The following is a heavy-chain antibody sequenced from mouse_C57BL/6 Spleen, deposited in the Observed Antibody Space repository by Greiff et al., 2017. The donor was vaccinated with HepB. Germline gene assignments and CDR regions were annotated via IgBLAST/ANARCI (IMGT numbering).Heavy chain of an antibody. CDR1: GFTFSSYG. V-gene: IGHV5-6*01. CDR3: ARSRGTTVVANFDY. Sequence: EVQGVESGGDLVKPGGSLKLSCAASGFTFSSYGMSWVRQTPDKRLEWVATISSGGSYTYYPDSVKGRFTISRDNAKNTLYLQMSSLKSEDTAMDYCARSRGTTVVANFDYWGQGTTLTVSS. CDR2: ISSGGSYT. J-gene: IGHJ2*01. D-gene: IGHD1-1*01.